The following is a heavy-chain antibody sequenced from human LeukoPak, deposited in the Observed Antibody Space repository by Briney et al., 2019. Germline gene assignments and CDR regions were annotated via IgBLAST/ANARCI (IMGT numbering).Heavy chain of an antibody. CDR2: MYYSGST. V-gene: IGHV4-59*08. CDR3: ARHRSGWSYYFDY. CDR1: GGSIKSYY. Sequence: SETLSLTCTVSGGSIKSYYWSWIRQPPGKGLEWIGCMYYSGSTNYNPSLKSRVTISVDTSKNQFSLRLSSVTAADTALYYCARHRSGWSYYFDYWGQGTLVTVSS. D-gene: IGHD6-19*01. J-gene: IGHJ4*02.